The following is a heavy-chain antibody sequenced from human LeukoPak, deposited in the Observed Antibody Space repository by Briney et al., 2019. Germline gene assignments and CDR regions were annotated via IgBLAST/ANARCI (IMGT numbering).Heavy chain of an antibody. Sequence: PGGSLRLSCAASGFTFSSYWMHWVRQVPGQGLVWVARISPDGSSTTYADSVKGRFTISRDNAKTTLYLQMSSLRAEDTAVYYCARSVPWQAAFDIWGQGTMVTVSS. CDR3: ARSVPWQAAFDI. J-gene: IGHJ3*02. CDR1: GFTFSSYW. CDR2: ISPDGSST. V-gene: IGHV3-74*01.